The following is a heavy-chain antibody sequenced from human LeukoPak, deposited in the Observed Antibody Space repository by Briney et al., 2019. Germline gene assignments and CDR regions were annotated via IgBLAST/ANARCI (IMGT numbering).Heavy chain of an antibody. CDR2: INNSGDST. Sequence: PGGSLRLSCAASGFTLTTYAMSWFRQAPGKGLEWVSSINNSGDSTYFADSVRGRFTISRDNSKNTVYLQMNSLRAEDTAVYFCAKGGWGASFANTDYYYYYMDVWGKGTTVTVSS. V-gene: IGHV3-23*01. CDR3: AKGGWGASFANTDYYYYYMDV. D-gene: IGHD1-26*01. J-gene: IGHJ6*03. CDR1: GFTLTTYA.